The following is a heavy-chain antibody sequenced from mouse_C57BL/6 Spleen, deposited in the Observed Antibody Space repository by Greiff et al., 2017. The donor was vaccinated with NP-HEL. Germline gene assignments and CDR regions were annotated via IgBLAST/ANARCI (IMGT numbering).Heavy chain of an antibody. CDR3: ASTIFITTVGAPGY. V-gene: IGHV5-17*01. J-gene: IGHJ2*01. CDR2: ISSGSSTI. D-gene: IGHD1-1*01. CDR1: GFTFSDYG. Sequence: DVQLVESGGGLVKPGGSLNLSCAASGFTFSDYGMHWVRQAPEKGLEWVAYISSGSSTIYYADTVKGRFTITRDNAKNTLFLQMTRLRSEDAAMYFYASTIFITTVGAPGYWGQGTTLTVSS.